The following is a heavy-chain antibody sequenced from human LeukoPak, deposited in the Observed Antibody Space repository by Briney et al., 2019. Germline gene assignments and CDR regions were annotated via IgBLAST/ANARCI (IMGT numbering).Heavy chain of an antibody. CDR3: ARGPYYYDSSAFDY. J-gene: IGHJ4*02. V-gene: IGHV4-59*01. CDR2: IYYSGST. D-gene: IGHD3-22*01. CDR1: GGSISSYY. Sequence: PSETLSLTCTVSGGSISSYYWSWIRQPPGKGLEWIGYIYYSGSTNYNPSLKSRVTISVDTSKNQFSPKLSSVTAADTAVYYCARGPYYYDSSAFDYWGQGTLVTVSS.